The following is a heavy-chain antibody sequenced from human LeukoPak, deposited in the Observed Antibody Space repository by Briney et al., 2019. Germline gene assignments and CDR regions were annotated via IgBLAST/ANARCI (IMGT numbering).Heavy chain of an antibody. J-gene: IGHJ6*04. CDR1: GGSFSGYY. V-gene: IGHV4-34*01. CDR3: ARGRRSDV. Sequence: SETLSLTCAVYGGSFSGYYWSWIRQPPGKGPEWIGEINHSGSTNYNPSLKSRVTISVDTSKNQFSLKLSSVTAADTAVYYCARGRRSDVWGKGTTVTVSS. CDR2: INHSGST.